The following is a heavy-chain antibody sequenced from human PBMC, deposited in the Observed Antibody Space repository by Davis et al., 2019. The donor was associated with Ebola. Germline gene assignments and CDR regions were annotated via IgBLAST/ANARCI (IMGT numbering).Heavy chain of an antibody. CDR2: IYYSGST. CDR1: GGSISSYY. J-gene: IGHJ4*02. CDR3: ARGPLRYYYGSGSYYNFLFDY. D-gene: IGHD3-10*01. Sequence: MPSETLSLTCTVSGGSISSYYWSWIRQPPGKGLAWIGSIYYSGSTYYNPSLKSRVTISVDTSKNQFSLKLSSVTATDTAVYYCARGPLRYYYGSGSYYNFLFDYWGQGTLVTVSS. V-gene: IGHV4-59*05.